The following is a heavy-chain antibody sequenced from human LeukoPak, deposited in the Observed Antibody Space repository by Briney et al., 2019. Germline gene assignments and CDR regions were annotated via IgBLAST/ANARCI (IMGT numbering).Heavy chain of an antibody. CDR1: GYSFTSYW. CDR2: IYPGDSDT. D-gene: IGHD2-15*01. Sequence: HGESLKISCKGSGYSFTSYWIGWVRQMPGKGLEWMGIIYPGDSDTRYSPSFQGQVTISADKSISTAYLQWSSLKASDTAMYYRARLPCSGGSCYGNYYYYYMDVWGKGTTVTVSS. V-gene: IGHV5-51*01. CDR3: ARLPCSGGSCYGNYYYYYMDV. J-gene: IGHJ6*03.